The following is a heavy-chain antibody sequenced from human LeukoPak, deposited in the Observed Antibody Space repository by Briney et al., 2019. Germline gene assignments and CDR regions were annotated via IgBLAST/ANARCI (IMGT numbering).Heavy chain of an antibody. J-gene: IGHJ4*01. D-gene: IGHD2-21*01. CDR3: ARASWAYPPFDY. CDR2: IDNTGGT. Sequence: PSETLSLTCTVSGGSISSYYWNWIRQPPGKGLEWIGYIDNTGGTTYNPSLKSRLTISVDTSKSQFSLKVSSVTAADTAVYYCARASWAYPPFDYWGHGTLVTVSS. V-gene: IGHV4-59*01. CDR1: GGSISSYY.